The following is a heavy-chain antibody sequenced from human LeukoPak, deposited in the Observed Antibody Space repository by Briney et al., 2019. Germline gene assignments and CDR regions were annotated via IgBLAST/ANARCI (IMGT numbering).Heavy chain of an antibody. CDR3: ATGNYYDSRGYYTFGH. Sequence: GGSLRLSCAASGFAFNKYWMHWVRQTPGKGRVWVSRINGDGSTTSYADSVKGGFTISRDNAKNTLYLQMSSLRAEDTAVYYCATGNYYDSRGYYTFGHWGQGTLVTVSS. CDR1: GFAFNKYW. D-gene: IGHD3-22*01. J-gene: IGHJ4*02. CDR2: INGDGSTT. V-gene: IGHV3-74*01.